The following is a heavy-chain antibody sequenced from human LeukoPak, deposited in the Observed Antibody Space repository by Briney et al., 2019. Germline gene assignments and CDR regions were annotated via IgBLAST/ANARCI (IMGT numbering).Heavy chain of an antibody. Sequence: GGSLRLSCAVSGFTVSSNYMSWVRQAPGKGLEWVAVIYTGGSTYYADSVKGRFTISRDNSKNTLYLQMNSPRVEDTAVYYCARDGDDTSGYFSPFDYWGQGTLVTVSS. CDR2: IYTGGST. V-gene: IGHV3-53*01. CDR3: ARDGDDTSGYFSPFDY. D-gene: IGHD3-22*01. CDR1: GFTVSSNY. J-gene: IGHJ4*02.